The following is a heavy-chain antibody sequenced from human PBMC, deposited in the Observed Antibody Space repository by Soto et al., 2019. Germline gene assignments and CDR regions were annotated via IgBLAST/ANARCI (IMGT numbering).Heavy chain of an antibody. J-gene: IGHJ3*02. CDR3: ARGAALSGSYTYYYDSSGYYPDAFDI. V-gene: IGHV4-59*13. D-gene: IGHD3-22*01. CDR1: GGSISSYY. CDR2: IYYSGST. Sequence: SETLSLTCTVSGGSISSYYWSWIRQPPGKGLEWIGYIYYSGSTNYNPSLKSRVTISVDTSKNQFSLKLSSVTAADTAVYYCARGAALSGSYTYYYDSSGYYPDAFDIWGQGTMVTVSS.